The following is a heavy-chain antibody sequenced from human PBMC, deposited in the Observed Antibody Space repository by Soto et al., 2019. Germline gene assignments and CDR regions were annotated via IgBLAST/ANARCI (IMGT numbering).Heavy chain of an antibody. CDR3: ARVSSSIVVVPDYGMDV. CDR1: GYTFISHG. CDR2: ISGKNGNT. J-gene: IGHJ6*02. Sequence: QVQLVQSGVEVKKPGASVKVSCKASGYTFISHGISWVRQAPGPGLEWMGWISGKNGNTNYAQKLQGRVTLTTDTPTSPAYMELRSLRSDDTAVYYCARVSSSIVVVPDYGMDVWGQGTTVTVSS. V-gene: IGHV1-18*04. D-gene: IGHD2-15*01.